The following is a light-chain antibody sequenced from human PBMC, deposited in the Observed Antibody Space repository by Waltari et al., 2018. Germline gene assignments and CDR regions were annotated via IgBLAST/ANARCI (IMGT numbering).Light chain of an antibody. CDR1: SSDVRSYNL. CDR3: SSYTSSSTLV. J-gene: IGLJ3*02. CDR2: EAS. Sequence: QAALTQPASVSGSPGQSITTSRTGTSSDVRSYNLVSWYQQHPGKAPKLMIYEASKRPSGVSNRFSGSKSGNTASLTISGLQAEDEADYYCSSYTSSSTLVFGGGTKLTVL. V-gene: IGLV2-23*01.